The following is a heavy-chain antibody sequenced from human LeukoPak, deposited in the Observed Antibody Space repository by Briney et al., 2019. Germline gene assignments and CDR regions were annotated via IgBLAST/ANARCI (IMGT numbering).Heavy chain of an antibody. V-gene: IGHV4-34*01. Sequence: SPSDSLSLTCAVYGGSFSGHYWTWIRQPPGKGLEWIGEINHSGSTTYNPSLNSRVTISVDTSKNQFSLRLSSVTAADTAVYYCARPRYGSGSLDSWGQGTLVTVFS. D-gene: IGHD3-10*01. CDR1: GGSFSGHY. CDR2: INHSGST. CDR3: ARPRYGSGSLDS. J-gene: IGHJ4*02.